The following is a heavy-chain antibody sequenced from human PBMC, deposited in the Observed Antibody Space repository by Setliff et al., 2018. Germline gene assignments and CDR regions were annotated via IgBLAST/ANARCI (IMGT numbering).Heavy chain of an antibody. CDR3: ARGPSGWSSATSRYYFYMDV. CDR1: GYTFTRYG. Sequence: ASVKVSCKASGYTFTRYGINWVRQAPGQGLEWMGGIIPIRGAADYAQKFQGKVIITADGSTSTAYMELTSLRSDDAAVYYCARGPSGWSSATSRYYFYMDVWGKGTTVTVSS. J-gene: IGHJ6*03. CDR2: IIPIRGAA. D-gene: IGHD6-19*01. V-gene: IGHV1-69*13.